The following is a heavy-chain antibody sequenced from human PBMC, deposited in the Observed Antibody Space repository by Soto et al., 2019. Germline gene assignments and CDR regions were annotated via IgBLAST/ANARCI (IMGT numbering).Heavy chain of an antibody. J-gene: IGHJ4*02. Sequence: EVQLVESGGGLVQPGGSLRLSCAASGFTFSSYSMNWVRQAPGKGLEWVSYISSSSSTIYYADSVKGRFTISRDNAKNSLYLQMNSLRAEDTAVYYCARGEEGGIVVVVAANSDYWGQGTLVTVSS. D-gene: IGHD2-15*01. V-gene: IGHV3-48*01. CDR3: ARGEEGGIVVVVAANSDY. CDR1: GFTFSSYS. CDR2: ISSSSSTI.